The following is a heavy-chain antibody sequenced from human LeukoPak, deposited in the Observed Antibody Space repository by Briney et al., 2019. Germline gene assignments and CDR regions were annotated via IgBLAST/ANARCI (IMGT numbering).Heavy chain of an antibody. CDR1: GGSFSGYY. V-gene: IGHV4-34*01. D-gene: IGHD6-13*01. CDR3: ARGRIAAAGNRYYYYYYMDV. J-gene: IGHJ6*03. CDR2: INHSGST. Sequence: SETLSLTCAVYGGSFSGYYWSWIRQPPGKGLEWIGEINHSGSTNYNPSLKSRVTISVDTSKNQFSLKLSSVTAADTAVYYCARGRIAAAGNRYYYYYYMDVWGKGTTVTVSS.